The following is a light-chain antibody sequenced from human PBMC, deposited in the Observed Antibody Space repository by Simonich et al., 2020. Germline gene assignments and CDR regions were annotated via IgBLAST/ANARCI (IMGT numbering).Light chain of an antibody. CDR2: WAS. V-gene: IGKV4-1*01. Sequence: DIVMTQSPDSLAVSLGERATINCKSSQSVLYSSNNKNYLAWYQQKTGQPPKLLIYWASTRESGVPDRFSGSGSGTDFTLTISSLQAEDGAVYYCQQYYSTPITFGQGTRLEIK. J-gene: IGKJ5*01. CDR3: QQYYSTPIT. CDR1: QSVLYSSNNKNY.